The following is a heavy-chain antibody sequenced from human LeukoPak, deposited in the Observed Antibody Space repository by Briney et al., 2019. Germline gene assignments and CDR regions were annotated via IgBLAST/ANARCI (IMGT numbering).Heavy chain of an antibody. CDR3: SRDSTSSYCGGDCDAFDI. CDR2: IYYSGST. D-gene: IGHD2-21*02. V-gene: IGHV4-59*01. J-gene: IGHJ3*02. CDR1: GGSISGYY. Sequence: PSETLSLTCTVSGGSISGYYWSWIRQSRGKGLEWIGYIYYSGSTNYNPSLKSRVTISVDTSKNQFSLKLSSVTAADTAVYYCSRDSTSSYCGGDCDAFDIWGQGTMVTVSS.